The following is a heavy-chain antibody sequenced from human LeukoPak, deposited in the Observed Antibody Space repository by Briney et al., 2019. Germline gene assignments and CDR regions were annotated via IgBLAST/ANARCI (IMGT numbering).Heavy chain of an antibody. D-gene: IGHD1-26*01. Sequence: PGGSLRLSCAASGFTFSSYAMSWVRQAPGKGLEWVSAISGSGGSTYYADSVKGRFTISRDNAKNSLYLQMNSLRDEDTAVYYCARGGPRIVGAKIDYWGQGTLVTVSS. CDR1: GFTFSSYA. J-gene: IGHJ4*02. CDR2: ISGSGGST. V-gene: IGHV3-23*01. CDR3: ARGGPRIVGAKIDY.